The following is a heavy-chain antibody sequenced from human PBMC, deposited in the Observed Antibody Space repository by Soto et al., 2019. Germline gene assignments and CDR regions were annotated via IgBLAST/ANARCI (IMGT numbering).Heavy chain of an antibody. D-gene: IGHD1-1*01. CDR3: ARGPPLDNWNRQFYGMDV. V-gene: IGHV4-34*01. J-gene: IGHJ6*02. CDR2: INHSGST. CDR1: GGSFSGYY. Sequence: WETLSLTCAVYGGSFSGYYWSWIRQPPGKGLEWIGEINHSGSTNYNPSLKSRVTISVDTSKNQFSLKLSSVTAADTAVYYCARGPPLDNWNRQFYGMDVWGQRTTVIVSS.